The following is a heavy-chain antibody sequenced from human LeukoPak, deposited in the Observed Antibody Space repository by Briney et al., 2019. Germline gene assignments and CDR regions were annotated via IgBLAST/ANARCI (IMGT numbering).Heavy chain of an antibody. CDR3: ARDNYDSSGYYEHALDL. CDR1: NESASRGSYS. CDR2: IYYTGGT. D-gene: IGHD3-22*01. J-gene: IGHJ3*01. Sequence: SETLSLTCAVANESASRGSYSWSWIRQSPGKGLEWIGYIYYTGGTYYNPSLKSRVTISVDTSKNQFSLKMTSLTAADTAVYYCARDNYDSSGYYEHALDLWGQGTMVTVSS. V-gene: IGHV4-30-2*05.